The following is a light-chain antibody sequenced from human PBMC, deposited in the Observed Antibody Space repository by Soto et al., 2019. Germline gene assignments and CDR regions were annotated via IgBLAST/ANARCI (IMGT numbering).Light chain of an antibody. CDR1: QDISTF. CDR2: GAS. Sequence: RLTQSPSSLSASVGDTVTISCRASQDISTFLAWYQQKPGKAPTLLIFGASSLHNAVPPRFAGSGSGSEFTLTINRLQPDDFATYFCQHYTLYSAPFGQGTRV. CDR3: QHYTLYSAP. V-gene: IGKV1-5*01. J-gene: IGKJ5*01.